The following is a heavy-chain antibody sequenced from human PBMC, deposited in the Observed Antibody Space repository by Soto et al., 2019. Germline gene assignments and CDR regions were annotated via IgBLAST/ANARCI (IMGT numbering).Heavy chain of an antibody. V-gene: IGHV4-39*01. CDR1: GGSIKRSSYS. CDR3: ARHDSSSSDYSYYYGMDV. D-gene: IGHD6-6*01. Sequence: PENLRVTSIVSGGSIKRSSYSWCWLRRRPGKGLEWIGSIYYSGSTYYNPSLKSRVTISVDTSKNQFSLKLRSVTAADTAGYYCARHDSSSSDYSYYYGMDVFGQGHTVT. J-gene: IGHJ6*02. CDR2: IYYSGST.